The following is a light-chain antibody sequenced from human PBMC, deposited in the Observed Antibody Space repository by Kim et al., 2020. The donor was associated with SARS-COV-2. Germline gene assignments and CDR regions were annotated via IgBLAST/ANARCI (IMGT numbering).Light chain of an antibody. Sequence: SYELTQPPSVSVSPGQTARITCSGDALPKKYAYWYQQKSGQAPVLVIYEDTKRPSGIPERFSGSNSGTMATLTISGAQVEDEADYYCYSTDSSGNYGVFG. CDR1: ALPKKY. CDR3: YSTDSSGNYGV. V-gene: IGLV3-10*01. CDR2: EDT. J-gene: IGLJ2*01.